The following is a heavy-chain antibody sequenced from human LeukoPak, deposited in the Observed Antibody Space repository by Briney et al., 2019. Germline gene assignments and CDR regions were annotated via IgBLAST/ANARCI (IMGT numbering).Heavy chain of an antibody. CDR3: ARAERWLQLNAFDI. J-gene: IGHJ3*02. CDR2: IYTTGST. CDR1: GGSIXSXXXY. V-gene: IGHV4-61*02. D-gene: IGHD5-24*01. Sequence: GGSIXSXXXYWSWIXQPGGXXLXWIVLIYTTGSTNYNPSLKSRVTISVYTSKNQFSLKLSSVTAADTAVYYCARAERWLQLNAFDIWGQGTMVTVSS.